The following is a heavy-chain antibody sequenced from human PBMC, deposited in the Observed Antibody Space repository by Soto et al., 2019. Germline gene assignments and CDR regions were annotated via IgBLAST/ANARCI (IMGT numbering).Heavy chain of an antibody. CDR1: GFTFSSYA. D-gene: IGHD3-3*01. V-gene: IGHV3-23*01. J-gene: IGHJ4*02. CDR2: ISVSGANK. Sequence: PGGSLRLSCAVSGFTFSSYAMSWVRQAPGKGLEWVSGISVSGANKYYADAVKGRFTISRDNSKNTLYLQMNNLRAEDTAVYYCADGGEWSFNFVYWGQGTQVTVSS. CDR3: ADGGEWSFNFVY.